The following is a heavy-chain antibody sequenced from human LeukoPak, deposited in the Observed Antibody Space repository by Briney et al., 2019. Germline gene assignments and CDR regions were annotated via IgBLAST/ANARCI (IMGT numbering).Heavy chain of an antibody. V-gene: IGHV3-11*04. D-gene: IGHD1-26*01. CDR3: ARSGRWEPLDYFDY. CDR1: GFTFSDYY. J-gene: IGHJ4*02. CDR2: ISSSSSTI. Sequence: PGGSLRLSCAASGFTFSDYYMSWIRQAPGKGLEWVSYISSSSSTIYYADSVKGRFTISRDNAKNSLYLQMNSLRAEDTAVYYCARSGRWEPLDYFDYWGQGTLVTVSS.